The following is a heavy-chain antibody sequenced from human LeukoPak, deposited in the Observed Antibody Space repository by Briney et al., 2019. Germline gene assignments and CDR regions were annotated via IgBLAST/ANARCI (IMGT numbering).Heavy chain of an antibody. Sequence: GASVKVSCKASGYTFTGYYMQWVRQAPGQGLEWMGWINPNSGGTNYAQKFQGWVTMTRDTSISTAYMELSRLRSDDTAVYYCARGGTGTHGDYVFNYWGQGTLVTVSS. D-gene: IGHD4-17*01. CDR1: GYTFTGYY. J-gene: IGHJ4*02. CDR2: INPNSGGT. V-gene: IGHV1-2*04. CDR3: ARGGTGTHGDYVFNY.